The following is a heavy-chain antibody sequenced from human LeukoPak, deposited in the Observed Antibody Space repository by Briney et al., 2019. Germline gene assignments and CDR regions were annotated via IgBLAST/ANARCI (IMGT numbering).Heavy chain of an antibody. V-gene: IGHV3-30-3*01. Sequence: GGSLRLSCAASGFTFSSYAMHWVRQAPGKGLEWVAVISYDGSTKYYADSVKGRFTISRDNSQNTLYLQMNSLRPEDTAVYYCARDFIAARGGDWGQGTLVTVSS. J-gene: IGHJ4*02. CDR2: ISYDGSTK. CDR3: ARDFIAARGGD. D-gene: IGHD6-6*01. CDR1: GFTFSSYA.